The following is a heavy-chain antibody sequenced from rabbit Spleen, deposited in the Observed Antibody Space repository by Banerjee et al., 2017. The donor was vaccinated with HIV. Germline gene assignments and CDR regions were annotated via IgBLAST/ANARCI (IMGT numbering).Heavy chain of an antibody. CDR2: IDTGSSGFT. V-gene: IGHV1S40*01. CDR1: GVSFSSSSY. CDR3: ARDTSSSFSSYGMDL. J-gene: IGHJ6*01. D-gene: IGHD1-1*01. Sequence: QSLGESGGDLVKPGASLTLTCTASGVSFSSSSYMCWVRQAPGKGLEWIACIDTGSSGFTYFATWAQGRFTCSKTSSTTVTLQMTRLTAADTATYFCARDTSSSFSSYGMDLWGPGTLVTVS.